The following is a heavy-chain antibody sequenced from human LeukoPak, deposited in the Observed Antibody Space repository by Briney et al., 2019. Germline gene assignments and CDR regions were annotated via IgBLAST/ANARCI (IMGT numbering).Heavy chain of an antibody. CDR1: GFAFGSEA. Sequence: PGGSLRLSCAVSGFAFGSEAMSWVRQSPARGLEWVASISPGGGTTYYADSVKGRFTISRDNSKNTLYLQMNSLRAEDTAVYYCAKDIDGVWFGELVFDYWGQGTLVTVSS. CDR2: ISPGGGTT. D-gene: IGHD3-10*01. J-gene: IGHJ4*02. V-gene: IGHV3-23*01. CDR3: AKDIDGVWFGELVFDY.